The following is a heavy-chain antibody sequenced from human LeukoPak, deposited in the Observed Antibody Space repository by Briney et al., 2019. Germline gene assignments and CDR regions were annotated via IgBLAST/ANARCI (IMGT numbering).Heavy chain of an antibody. CDR2: IRVYSGNT. D-gene: IGHD5-24*01. J-gene: IGHJ4*02. CDR3: ARDENYNYDY. V-gene: IGHV1-18*04. CDR1: GYTFTAYY. Sequence: ASVKVSCKASGYTFTAYYMHWLRQAPGQGLEWMGWIRVYSGNTNYAQKLQGRVTMTTDTSTSTAYMELRSLRSDDTAVYYCARDENYNYDYWGQGTLVTVSS.